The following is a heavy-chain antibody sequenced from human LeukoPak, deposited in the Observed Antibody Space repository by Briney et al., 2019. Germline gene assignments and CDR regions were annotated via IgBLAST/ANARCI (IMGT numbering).Heavy chain of an antibody. CDR1: GGSISSSSYY. CDR3: ARGGDGSEQLTYFDY. Sequence: PSETLSLTCTVSGGSISSSSYYWGWIRQPPGKGPEWIGSIYYSGSTYYNPSLKSRVTISVDRSKNQFSLKLSSVTAADTAVYYCARGGDGSEQLTYFDYWGQETLVTVSS. CDR2: IYYSGST. V-gene: IGHV4-39*07. J-gene: IGHJ4*02. D-gene: IGHD5-24*01.